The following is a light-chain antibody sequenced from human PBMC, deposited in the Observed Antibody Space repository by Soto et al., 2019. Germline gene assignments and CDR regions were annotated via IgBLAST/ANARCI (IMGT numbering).Light chain of an antibody. CDR1: QGISSY. CDR3: T. CDR2: DAC. J-gene: IGKJ1*01. V-gene: IGKV1D-8*01. Sequence: VIWMTQSPSLLSASTGDRVTISCRVSQGISSYLPWCQPGKAPELLISDACTLQSGVPWRFSGSGSGTDFTLTISCLQPEDLATHYPTFGEGTMVEVK.